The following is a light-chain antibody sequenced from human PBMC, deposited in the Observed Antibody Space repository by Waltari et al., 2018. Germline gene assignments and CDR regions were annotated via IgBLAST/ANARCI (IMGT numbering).Light chain of an antibody. CDR2: GAS. J-gene: IGKJ2*01. CDR3: QHYGSSPET. CDR1: QSVTSNY. Sequence: EIVLTQSPGTLSLSPGERATLSCRASQSVTSNYLTWYQQKPGQAPRLLIYGASSRATDIPGRFSGSGSGTDFTLTTSRLEPEDFAVYYCQHYGSSPETFGQGTKLEIK. V-gene: IGKV3-20*01.